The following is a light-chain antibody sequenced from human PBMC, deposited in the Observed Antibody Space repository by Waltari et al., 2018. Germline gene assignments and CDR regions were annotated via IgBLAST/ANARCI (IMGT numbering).Light chain of an antibody. V-gene: IGLV2-14*03. Sequence: QSALTQPASVSGSPGQSITISCSGITKDVHVHQCFSWYQHHPGKAPKLIIYDVTNRPSGVTNRFSGSKSGNTASLSISGLRADDEAVYHCCTCTSSSSYVFGGGTKVTVL. CDR3: CTCTSSSSYV. J-gene: IGLJ2*01. CDR2: DVT. CDR1: TKDVHVHQC.